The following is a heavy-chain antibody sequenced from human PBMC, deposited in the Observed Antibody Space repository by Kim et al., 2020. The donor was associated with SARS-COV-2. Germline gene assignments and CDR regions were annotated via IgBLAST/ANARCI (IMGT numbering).Heavy chain of an antibody. CDR1: GGSFSGYY. D-gene: IGHD2-15*01. Sequence: SETLSLTCAVYGGSFSGYYWSWIRQPPGKGLEWIGEINHSGSTNYNPSLKSRVTISVDTSKNQFSLKLSSVTAADTAVYYCARGQIVVVVAENWFDPWGQGTLVTVSS. V-gene: IGHV4-34*01. CDR2: INHSGST. CDR3: ARGQIVVVVAENWFDP. J-gene: IGHJ5*02.